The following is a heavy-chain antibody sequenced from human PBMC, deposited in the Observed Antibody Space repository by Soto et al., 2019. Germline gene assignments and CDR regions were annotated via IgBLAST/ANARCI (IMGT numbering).Heavy chain of an antibody. Sequence: QVHLVQSGAEVKKSGASVKVSCKGSGYDFTTYGITWVRQAPGQGLEWMAWISAHNGNTDYAQKPQGRVTVNRDTSTSTAYMELRSLRSDDTAVYYCARGRYGDYWGQGALVTVSS. D-gene: IGHD1-1*01. CDR2: ISAHNGNT. CDR1: GYDFTTYG. J-gene: IGHJ4*02. CDR3: ARGRYGDY. V-gene: IGHV1-18*01.